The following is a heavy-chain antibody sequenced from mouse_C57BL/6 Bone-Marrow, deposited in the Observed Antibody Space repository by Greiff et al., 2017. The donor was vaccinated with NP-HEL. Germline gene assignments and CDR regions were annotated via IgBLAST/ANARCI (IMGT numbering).Heavy chain of an antibody. CDR2: ISSGGSYT. CDR3: ARSITTVVATDY. Sequence: EVQLVESGGDLVKPGGSLKLSCAASGFTFSSYGMSWVRQTPDKRLEWVATISSGGSYTYYPDSVKGRFTISRDNAKNTLYLQMSSLKSEDTAMYYCARSITTVVATDYWGQGTTLTVSS. CDR1: GFTFSSYG. J-gene: IGHJ2*01. D-gene: IGHD1-1*01. V-gene: IGHV5-6*01.